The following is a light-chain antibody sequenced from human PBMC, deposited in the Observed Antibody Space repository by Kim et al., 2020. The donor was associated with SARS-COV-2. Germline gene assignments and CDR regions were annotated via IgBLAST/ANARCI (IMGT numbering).Light chain of an antibody. Sequence: APGSTSSSPSGGNNIGMSSVHWYQLKPGQAPVVFMYHDTDRPSGVPERFSGSNSGNTATLTISRVEAGDEADYYCQVWDSSSDLYVFGTGTKVTVL. CDR1: NIGMSS. CDR3: QVWDSSSDLYV. CDR2: HDT. V-gene: IGLV3-21*04. J-gene: IGLJ1*01.